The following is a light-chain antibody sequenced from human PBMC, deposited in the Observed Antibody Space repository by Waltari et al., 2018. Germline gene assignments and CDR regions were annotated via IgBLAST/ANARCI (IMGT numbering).Light chain of an antibody. V-gene: IGLV2-23*02. CDR1: SSDIGNYNF. Sequence: QSALTQPASVSGSPGQSITISCTGTSSDIGNYNFVSWYQHKPGQAPKLVIYDVSARPLWVSNRFSGSKSGNTASLTISGLQPEDEADYYCCSYVDTTSWLFGGGTKLTVL. J-gene: IGLJ3*02. CDR3: CSYVDTTSWL. CDR2: DVS.